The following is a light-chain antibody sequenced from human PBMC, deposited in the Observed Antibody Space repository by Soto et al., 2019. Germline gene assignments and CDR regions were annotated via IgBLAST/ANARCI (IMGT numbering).Light chain of an antibody. V-gene: IGKV3-15*01. CDR2: GAS. Sequence: EIVMTQSPATLSVSPGERATLSCRASQSVSSKLAWYQQKPGQGPRLLIYGASSRATGIPARFSDSGSGTEFTLTISSLQSEEFAVYYCQHYSTWLWTFGQGTKVEIK. J-gene: IGKJ1*01. CDR3: QHYSTWLWT. CDR1: QSVSSK.